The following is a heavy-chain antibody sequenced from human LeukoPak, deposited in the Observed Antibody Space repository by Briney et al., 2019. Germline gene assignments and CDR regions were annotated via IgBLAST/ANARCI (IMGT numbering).Heavy chain of an antibody. Sequence: PGGSLRLSCSGSGFTFSSYVMHWVRQAPGKGLEYVSAISSNGGSTYYADSVKGRFTISRDNSKNTLYLQMSSLRAEDTAVYYCVKELIYYDSSGYYDYWGQGTLVTVSS. D-gene: IGHD3-22*01. V-gene: IGHV3-64D*06. CDR3: VKELIYYDSSGYYDY. CDR2: ISSNGGST. J-gene: IGHJ4*02. CDR1: GFTFSSYV.